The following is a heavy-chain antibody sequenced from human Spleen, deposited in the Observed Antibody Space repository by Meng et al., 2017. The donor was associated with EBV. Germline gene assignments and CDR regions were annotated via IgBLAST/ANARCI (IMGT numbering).Heavy chain of an antibody. CDR1: GFTFSSYN. J-gene: IGHJ4*02. V-gene: IGHV3-21*01. CDR2: ISTSSSYI. D-gene: IGHD2-2*01. Sequence: EVQLVESGGGLVKPGGSRRLSCAASGFTFSSYNMNWVRQATGKGLEWVSSISTSSSYIYYADSLKGRFTISRDDAKSSLYLQMNSLRAEDTAVYYCARQYATSWPLDYWGQGTLVTVSS. CDR3: ARQYATSWPLDY.